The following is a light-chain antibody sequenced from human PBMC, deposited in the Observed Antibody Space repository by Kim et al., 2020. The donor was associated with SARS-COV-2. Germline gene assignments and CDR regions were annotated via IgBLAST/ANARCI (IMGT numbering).Light chain of an antibody. Sequence: VSPGERDTPSGRANQDVNDNVAWCQQKPGQAPRLLMYGTSIRATGVPARFSGSGSGTEFTLTISSLQSEDFAVYYCQQYNNWPMYTFGQGTKLEIK. CDR3: QQYNNWPMYT. V-gene: IGKV3-15*01. CDR2: GTS. J-gene: IGKJ2*01. CDR1: QDVNDN.